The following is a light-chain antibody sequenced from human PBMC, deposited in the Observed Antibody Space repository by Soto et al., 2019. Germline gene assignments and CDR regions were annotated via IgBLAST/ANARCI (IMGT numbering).Light chain of an antibody. CDR2: GAS. V-gene: IGKV3-15*01. Sequence: EIVLTQSPATPSVSPGERATLSCWASQSVSTNLAWYQQRPGQAPRLLIYGASIRATGIPARFSGSGSGTEFTLTISSLQSEDFAVYYCQQYNNWPPWTFGQGTKVEIK. J-gene: IGKJ1*01. CDR1: QSVSTN. CDR3: QQYNNWPPWT.